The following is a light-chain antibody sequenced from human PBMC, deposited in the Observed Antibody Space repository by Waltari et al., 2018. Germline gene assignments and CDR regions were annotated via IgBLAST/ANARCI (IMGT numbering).Light chain of an antibody. CDR1: SSDVGKDKY. Sequence: QSALTQPPSASGSPGQSVTISCTGSSSDVGKDKYVSWYQQHPGTAPKLVIYDVNKRPSGVPDRFSGSKTGNTASLTVSGLQAEDEAGYFCCSYSGGNNFLFGGGTKLTVL. CDR2: DVN. V-gene: IGLV2-8*01. CDR3: CSYSGGNNFL. J-gene: IGLJ2*01.